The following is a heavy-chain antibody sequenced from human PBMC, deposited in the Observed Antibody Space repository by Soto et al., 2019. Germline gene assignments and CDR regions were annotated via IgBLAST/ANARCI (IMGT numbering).Heavy chain of an antibody. CDR2: IWYDGSNK. Sequence: QVQLVESGGGVVQPGRSLRLSCAASGFTFSSYGMHWVRQAPGKGLEWVAVIWYDGSNKYYADSVKGRFTISRDNSKNTLYLQMNSLRAEDTAVYYCARDHSDYEGTTFYYMDVWGKGTTVTGSS. V-gene: IGHV3-33*01. CDR3: ARDHSDYEGTTFYYMDV. D-gene: IGHD4-4*01. J-gene: IGHJ6*03. CDR1: GFTFSSYG.